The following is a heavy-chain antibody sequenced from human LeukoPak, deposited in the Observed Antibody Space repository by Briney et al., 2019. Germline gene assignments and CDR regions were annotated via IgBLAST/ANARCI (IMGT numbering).Heavy chain of an antibody. CDR3: AELGITMIGGV. CDR1: GFTFSSYE. V-gene: IGHV3-48*03. CDR2: ISSSGGTI. D-gene: IGHD3-10*02. Sequence: QYGGSLRLSCAASGFTFSSYEMNWVRQAPGKGLEWVSYISSSGGTIYYADSVKGRFTISRDNAKNSLYLQMNSLRAEDTAVYYCAELGITMIGGVWGKGTTVTISS. J-gene: IGHJ6*04.